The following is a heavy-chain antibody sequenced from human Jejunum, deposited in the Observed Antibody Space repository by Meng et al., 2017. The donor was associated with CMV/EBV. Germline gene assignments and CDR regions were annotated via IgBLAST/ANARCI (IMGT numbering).Heavy chain of an antibody. CDR2: MRGKAHSYAT. CDR1: LTFSGSA. D-gene: IGHD4-11*01. J-gene: IGHJ4*02. Sequence: LTFSGSAVHWVRQASGKGLEWVGRMRGKAHSYATAYTASVKGRFTISRDDSKNTAYLEMNSLKTEDTAVYYCTRADSSNYGTLFDYWGQGTLVTVSS. CDR3: TRADSSNYGTLFDY. V-gene: IGHV3-73*01.